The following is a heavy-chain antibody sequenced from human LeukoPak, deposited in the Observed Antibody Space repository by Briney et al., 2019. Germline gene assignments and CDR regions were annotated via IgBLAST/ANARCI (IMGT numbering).Heavy chain of an antibody. CDR1: GFTFSSYW. D-gene: IGHD4-17*01. J-gene: IGHJ4*02. CDR3: ARGTVTKFYYFDY. V-gene: IGHV3-74*01. Sequence: GGSLRLSCAASGFTFSSYWMHWVRQAPGKGLVWVSRINSDGSSTSYADSVKGRFTISRDNSKNTLYLQMNSLRAEDTAVYYCARGTVTKFYYFDYWGQGTLVTVSS. CDR2: INSDGSST.